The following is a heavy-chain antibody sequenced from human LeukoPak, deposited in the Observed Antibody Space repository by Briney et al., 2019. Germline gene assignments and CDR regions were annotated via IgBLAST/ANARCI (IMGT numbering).Heavy chain of an antibody. Sequence: PGGSLRLSCAASGFTFSSYGMHWVRQAPGKGLEWVAVISYDGSNKYYADSVKGRFTISRDNSKNTLYLHMNSLRAEDTAVYYCAKGPLITMIVVVTMGRDYFDYWGQGTLVTVSS. CDR1: GFTFSSYG. V-gene: IGHV3-30*18. CDR2: ISYDGSNK. CDR3: AKGPLITMIVVVTMGRDYFDY. J-gene: IGHJ4*02. D-gene: IGHD3-22*01.